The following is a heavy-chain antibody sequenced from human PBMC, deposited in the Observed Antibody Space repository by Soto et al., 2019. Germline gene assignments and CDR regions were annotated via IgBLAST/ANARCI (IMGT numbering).Heavy chain of an antibody. CDR3: ARVGTRQLSGHSFTLYYYYYYMDV. CDR2: ISSSGSTI. J-gene: IGHJ6*03. CDR1: GFTFSDYY. Sequence: GGSLRLSCAASGFTFSDYYMSWIRQAPGKGLEWVSYISSSGSTIYYADSVKGRFTISRDNAKNSLYLQMNSLRAEDTAVYYCARVGTRQLSGHSFTLYYYYYYMDVWGKGTTVTVSS. V-gene: IGHV3-11*01. D-gene: IGHD1-1*01.